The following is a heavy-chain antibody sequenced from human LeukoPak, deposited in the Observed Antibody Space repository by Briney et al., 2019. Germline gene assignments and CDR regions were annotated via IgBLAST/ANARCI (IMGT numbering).Heavy chain of an antibody. V-gene: IGHV4-34*01. CDR3: ARAGIAAEDGMDV. Sequence: PSETLSLTCAVYGGSFSGYYWSWIRQPPGKGLEWIGEINHSGSTNYNPSLKSRVTISVDTSKNQFSLKLSSVTAADTAVYYCARAGIAAEDGMDVWGQGTTVTVSS. CDR1: GGSFSGYY. D-gene: IGHD6-13*01. CDR2: INHSGST. J-gene: IGHJ6*02.